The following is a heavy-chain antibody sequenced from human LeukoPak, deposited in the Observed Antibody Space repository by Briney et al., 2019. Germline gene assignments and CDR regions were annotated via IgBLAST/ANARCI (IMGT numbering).Heavy chain of an antibody. D-gene: IGHD4-17*01. J-gene: IGHJ5*02. V-gene: IGHV4-30-2*01. Sequence: PSETLSLTCAVSGGSISSGGYSWSWIRQPPGKGLEWIVYIYHSGSTYYNPSLKSRVTISVDRSKNQFSLKLSSVTAADTAVYHCARVRDGDYGYIGFDPWGQGTLVTVSS. CDR3: ARVRDGDYGYIGFDP. CDR1: GGSISSGGYS. CDR2: IYHSGST.